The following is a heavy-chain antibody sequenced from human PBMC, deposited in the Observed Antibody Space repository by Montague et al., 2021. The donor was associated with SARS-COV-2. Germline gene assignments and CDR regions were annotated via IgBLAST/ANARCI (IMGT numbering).Heavy chain of an antibody. CDR1: GGSLNNYF. CDR2: ISDSGST. CDR3: ARVDSSGPGEY. V-gene: IGHV4-59*08. D-gene: IGHD3-22*01. J-gene: IGHJ4*02. Sequence: SETLSLTCTVSGGSLNNYFWSWIRQPPGKGLEWVGYISDSGSTKYNTPLQSRVTISVDTARNKLSLQLLSVTAADTAYYYCARVDSSGPGEYWGQGILVSVSS.